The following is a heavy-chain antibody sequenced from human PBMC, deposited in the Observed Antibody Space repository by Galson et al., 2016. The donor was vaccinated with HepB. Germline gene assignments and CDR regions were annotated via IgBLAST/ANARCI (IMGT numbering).Heavy chain of an antibody. Sequence: SLRLSCAASGFTFHAYSMTWVRQAPGEGLGWVSSISADSSYISYAASLKGRFTSSRDSTQNSLFMRMNSLRAEDTAVYFCGRFMSVVDYWGQGALVTVSS. V-gene: IGHV3-21*01. D-gene: IGHD6-19*01. CDR1: GFTFHAYS. CDR2: ISADSSYI. CDR3: GRFMSVVDY. J-gene: IGHJ4*02.